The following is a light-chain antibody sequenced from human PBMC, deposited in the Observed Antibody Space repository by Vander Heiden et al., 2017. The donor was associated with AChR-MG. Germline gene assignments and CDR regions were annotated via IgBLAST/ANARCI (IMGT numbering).Light chain of an antibody. J-gene: IGKJ1*01. CDR1: ETVSSL. CDR2: NAS. Sequence: VLTQSPPTLSLSPGERATLSCRASETVSSLLAWYQQRPGQPPRLLIFNASKRATGIQARFSGSGYGTDFTLTIDSREPEDFAVYYCQQRSGGPPLWSFGQGTRV. CDR3: QQRSGGPPLWS. V-gene: IGKV3-11*01.